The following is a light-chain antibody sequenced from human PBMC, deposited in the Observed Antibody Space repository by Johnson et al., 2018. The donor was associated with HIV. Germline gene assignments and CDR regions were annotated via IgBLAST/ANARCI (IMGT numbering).Light chain of an antibody. CDR2: END. Sequence: QSVLTQPPSVSAAPGQKVTISCSGSSSNIGNNYVSWYQQLPGTAPKLLIYENDRRPSGIPDRFSASKSGTSATLAITGLQTGDEADYYCGTWISTGSVFGSVTKVTVL. CDR3: GTWISTGSV. J-gene: IGLJ1*01. CDR1: SSNIGNNY. V-gene: IGLV1-51*02.